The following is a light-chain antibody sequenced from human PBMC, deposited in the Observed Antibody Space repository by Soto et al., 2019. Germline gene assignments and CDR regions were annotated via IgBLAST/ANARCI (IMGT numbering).Light chain of an antibody. V-gene: IGKV3-15*01. CDR1: QFVSSR. Sequence: DIVVTQSPATLSASPGERVTLSCRASQFVSSRLAWYQRRPGQVPRLLIYDTSTRAPGISARFSGSVSGTEFTLTISSLQSEDFAVYYCQEYIQWPPGMFGPGTTVDIK. J-gene: IGKJ1*01. CDR2: DTS. CDR3: QEYIQWPPGM.